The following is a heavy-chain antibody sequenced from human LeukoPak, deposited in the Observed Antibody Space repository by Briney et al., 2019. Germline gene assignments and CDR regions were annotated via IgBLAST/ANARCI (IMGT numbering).Heavy chain of an antibody. D-gene: IGHD3-10*01. Sequence: ASVKVSCKASGYTFTSYAMHWVRQAPGQRLEWMGWINAGNGNTKYSQKFQGRVTITRDTSASTAYMELSSLRSEDTAVNYCATGRSGSYYDYWGQGTLVTVSS. CDR2: INAGNGNT. CDR3: ATGRSGSYYDY. J-gene: IGHJ4*01. CDR1: GYTFTSYA. V-gene: IGHV1-3*01.